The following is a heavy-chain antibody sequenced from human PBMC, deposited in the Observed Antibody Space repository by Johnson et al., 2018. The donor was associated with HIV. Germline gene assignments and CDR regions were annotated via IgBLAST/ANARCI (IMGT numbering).Heavy chain of an antibody. CDR1: GLIFSRSW. Sequence: VQLVESGGGLVQPGGSLRLSCAASGLIFSRSWMHWVRQAPGKGLVWVSRTNSDGITTYADSVKGRFTISSDKAKNTLYLQMNSLRAEDTAVYYCAKDLDSSSWGAFDIWGQGTMVTVSS. J-gene: IGHJ3*02. V-gene: IGHV3-74*01. D-gene: IGHD6-6*01. CDR3: AKDLDSSSWGAFDI. CDR2: TNSDGIT.